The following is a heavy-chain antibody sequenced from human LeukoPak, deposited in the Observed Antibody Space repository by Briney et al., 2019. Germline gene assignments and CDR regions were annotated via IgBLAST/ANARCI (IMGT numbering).Heavy chain of an antibody. CDR3: ATDIPLGSDAFDI. D-gene: IGHD2-21*01. J-gene: IGHJ3*02. V-gene: IGHV1-69-2*01. CDR2: VDPEDGET. CDR1: GYTFTSYY. Sequence: ASVKVSCKASGYTFTSYYMHWVQQAPGKGLEWMGRVDPEDGETIYAEKFQGRVTITADTSTDTAYMELSSLGSEDTAVYYCATDIPLGSDAFDIWGQGTMVTVSS.